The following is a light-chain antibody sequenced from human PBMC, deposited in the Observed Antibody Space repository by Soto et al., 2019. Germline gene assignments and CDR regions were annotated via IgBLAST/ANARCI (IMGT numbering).Light chain of an antibody. Sequence: EIVMTQSPGTLSVSPGEGATLSCRASQSISSNLAWFQQKPGQAPRLLIYGTSTRATGIPARFSGSGSGTEFTLTLSSLQSEDFAVYYCQQYNKWPITFGGGTKVEIK. V-gene: IGKV3-15*01. CDR2: GTS. J-gene: IGKJ4*01. CDR3: QQYNKWPIT. CDR1: QSISSN.